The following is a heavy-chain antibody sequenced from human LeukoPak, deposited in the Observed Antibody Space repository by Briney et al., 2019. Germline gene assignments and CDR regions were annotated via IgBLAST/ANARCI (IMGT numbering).Heavy chain of an antibody. CDR3: VRRYCSSTSCYYFDY. CDR2: IYPGDSDT. CDR1: GYSFTSYW. D-gene: IGHD2-2*01. V-gene: IGHV5-51*01. Sequence: GESLKISCKGSGYSFTSYWIGWVRQMPGKGLEWMGIIYPGDSDTGYSPSSQGQVTISADKSISTAYLQWSSLKASDTAMYYCVRRYCSSTSCYYFDYWGQGTLVTVSS. J-gene: IGHJ4*02.